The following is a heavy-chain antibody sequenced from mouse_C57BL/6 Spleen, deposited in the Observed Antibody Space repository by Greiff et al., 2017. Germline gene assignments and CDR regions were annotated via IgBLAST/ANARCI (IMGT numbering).Heavy chain of an antibody. J-gene: IGHJ4*01. V-gene: IGHV5-16*01. CDR1: GFTFSDYY. CDR2: INYDGSST. Sequence: EVKLMEPEGGLVQPGSSMKLSCTASGFTFSDYYMPWVRQVPEKGLEWVANINYDGSSTYYLDSLKSRFIITRDNATNILYLQMSSLKSEDTATYYCAREKGDYAMDYWGQGTSVTVSS. CDR3: AREKGDYAMDY.